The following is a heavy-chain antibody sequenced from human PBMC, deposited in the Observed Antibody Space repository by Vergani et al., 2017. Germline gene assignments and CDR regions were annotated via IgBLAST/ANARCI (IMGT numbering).Heavy chain of an antibody. CDR2: IYFNGHT. J-gene: IGHJ4*02. D-gene: IGHD3-10*01. Sequence: QVQLRESGPGLVKPSQTLSLTCTVSGGSVSNANYYCSWIRQPAGKGLEWIGLIYFNGHTNYNPSLRSRVTISIDTSRNFFSLKLNSVSAADTAVYYCVRRNNVVRETDYFDYWGQGILVTVSS. CDR3: VRRNNVVRETDYFDY. CDR1: GGSVSNANYY. V-gene: IGHV4-61*02.